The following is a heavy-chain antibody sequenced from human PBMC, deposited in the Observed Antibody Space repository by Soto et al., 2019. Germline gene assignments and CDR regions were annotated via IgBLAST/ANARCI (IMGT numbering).Heavy chain of an antibody. CDR3: ARDGMYRPKNGYFDL. CDR1: GFTFSSYA. V-gene: IGHV3-30-3*01. D-gene: IGHD1-20*01. J-gene: IGHJ2*01. Sequence: QVQLVESGGGVVQPGRSLRLSCAASGFTFSSYAMHWVRQAPGKGLEWVAVISYDGSNKYYADSVKGRFTISRDNSKNTLYLQMNSLRAEDTAVYYCARDGMYRPKNGYFDLWGRGTLVTVSS. CDR2: ISYDGSNK.